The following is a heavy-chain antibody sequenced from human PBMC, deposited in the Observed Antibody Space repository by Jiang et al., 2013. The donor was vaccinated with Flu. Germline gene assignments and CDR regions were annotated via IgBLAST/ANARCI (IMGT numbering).Heavy chain of an antibody. Sequence: NWVRQATGQGLEWMGWMNPNSGNTGYAQKFQGRVTMTRDTSISTAYMELSSLRSEDTAVYFCARGLTALGGGDYWGQGTLVTVSS. J-gene: IGHJ4*02. V-gene: IGHV1-8*01. D-gene: IGHD3-16*01. CDR2: MNPNSGNT. CDR3: ARGLTALGGGDY.